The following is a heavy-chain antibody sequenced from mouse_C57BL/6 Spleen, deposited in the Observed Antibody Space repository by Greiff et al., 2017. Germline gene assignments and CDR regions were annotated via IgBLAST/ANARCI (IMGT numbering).Heavy chain of an antibody. D-gene: IGHD1-1*01. CDR3: ARGCITTVVNYAMDY. V-gene: IGHV1-42*01. CDR1: GYSFTGYY. Sequence: VQLQQSGPELVKPGASVKISCKASGYSFTGYYMNWVKQSPEKSLEWIGEINPSTGGTTYNQKFKAKATLTVDKSSSTAYMQLKSLTSEDSAVYYCARGCITTVVNYAMDYWGQRTSVTVSS. J-gene: IGHJ4*01. CDR2: INPSTGGT.